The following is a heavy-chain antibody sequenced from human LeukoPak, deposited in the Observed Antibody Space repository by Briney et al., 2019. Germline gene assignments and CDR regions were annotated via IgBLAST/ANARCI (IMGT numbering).Heavy chain of an antibody. CDR1: GFTFRNFG. D-gene: IGHD3-22*01. CDR2: IDDDGINF. J-gene: IGHJ4*02. Sequence: GGSLRLSRATSGFTFRNFGMHWVRQSPGKGLEWVTFIDDDGINFYYVNSVKGRFTVSRDNSKNTLHLQMNSLESEDTAVYYCVRGPARGYYDGSGYDFDYWGQGTLVTVSS. CDR3: VRGPARGYYDGSGYDFDY. V-gene: IGHV3-30*02.